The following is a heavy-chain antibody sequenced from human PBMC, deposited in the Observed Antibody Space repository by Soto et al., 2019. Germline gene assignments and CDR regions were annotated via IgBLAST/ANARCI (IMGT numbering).Heavy chain of an antibody. D-gene: IGHD2-21*01. CDR3: AGGYSAVGAY. V-gene: IGHV4-34*02. CDR1: GGSFSGHY. CDR2: IDHSGST. Sequence: QVRLQQWGAGLLKPSETLSLTCAVFGGSFSGHYWSWIRQPPGKGLEWIGEIDHSGSTNYNPSLESRIPISEDTDKNRFSRQLRSVTAADPAVYCCAGGYSAVGAYWGQGTLVTVS. J-gene: IGHJ4*02.